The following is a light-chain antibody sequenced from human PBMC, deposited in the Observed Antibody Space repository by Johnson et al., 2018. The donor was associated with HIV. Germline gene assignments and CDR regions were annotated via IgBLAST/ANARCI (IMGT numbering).Light chain of an antibody. CDR3: GTWDSSLSAGV. CDR1: SSNIGNNY. CDR2: DNN. J-gene: IGLJ1*01. Sequence: QLVLTQPPSVSAAPGQKVTISCSGSSSNIGNNYVSWYQQLPGTAPKLLIYDNNKRPSGIPDRFSGSKSGTSATLGSTALQTGDEADYYCGTWDSSLSAGVFGTGAKVTVL. V-gene: IGLV1-51*01.